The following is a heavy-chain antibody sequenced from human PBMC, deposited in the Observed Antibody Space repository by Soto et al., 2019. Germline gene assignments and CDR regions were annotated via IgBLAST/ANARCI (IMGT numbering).Heavy chain of an antibody. CDR2: IIPIFGTA. CDR3: ARSSGGDDFWSGYFDY. V-gene: IGHV1-69*13. J-gene: IGHJ4*02. CDR1: GGTFSSYA. Sequence: ASVKVSCKASGGTFSSYAISWVRQAPGQGLEWMGGIIPIFGTANYAQKFQGRVTITADESTSTAYMELSSLRSEDTAVYYCARSSGGDDFWSGYFDYWGQGTLVTVSS. D-gene: IGHD3-3*01.